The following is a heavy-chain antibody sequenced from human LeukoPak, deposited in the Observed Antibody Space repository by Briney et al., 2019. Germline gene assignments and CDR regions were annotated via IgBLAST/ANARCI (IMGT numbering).Heavy chain of an antibody. CDR2: IYYSGST. Sequence: SETLSLTCTVSGGSISSGDYYWSSIRQPPGKGLEWIGYIYYSGSTYYNPSLKSRVTISVDTSKNQFSLKLSSVTAADTAVYYCASTPQYSSSWYYYFDYWGQGTLVTVSS. V-gene: IGHV4-30-4*01. CDR1: GGSISSGDYY. J-gene: IGHJ4*02. CDR3: ASTPQYSSSWYYYFDY. D-gene: IGHD6-13*01.